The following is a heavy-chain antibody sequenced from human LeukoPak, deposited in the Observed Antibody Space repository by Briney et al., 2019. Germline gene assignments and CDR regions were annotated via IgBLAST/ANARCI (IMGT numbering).Heavy chain of an antibody. J-gene: IGHJ4*01. CDR1: GYTFTGYY. CDR3: GKVPGERHAAFDY. Sequence: ASVKVSCKASGYTFTGYYMHWVRQAPGQGLEWMGWINPNSGGTNYAQKFQGRVSMTRDTSISTAYMELSRLRSDDTAVYYCGKVPGERHAAFDYWGQGNLVTVSS. D-gene: IGHD3-16*01. CDR2: INPNSGGT. V-gene: IGHV1-2*02.